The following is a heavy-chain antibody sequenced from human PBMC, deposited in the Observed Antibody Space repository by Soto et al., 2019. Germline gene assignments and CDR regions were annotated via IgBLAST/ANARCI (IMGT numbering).Heavy chain of an antibody. CDR3: ATPGGFGMDV. CDR2: IFPGDAET. D-gene: IGHD5-12*01. J-gene: IGHJ6*02. Sequence: GESLKISCQGSGYNFATHWIGWVRHKAGKGLEWMGIIFPGDAETRYSPSFQGHITISADKSISIAYLRWSSLKASDTGMYYCATPGGFGMDVWGQGPTVTVSS. V-gene: IGHV5-51*01. CDR1: GYNFATHW.